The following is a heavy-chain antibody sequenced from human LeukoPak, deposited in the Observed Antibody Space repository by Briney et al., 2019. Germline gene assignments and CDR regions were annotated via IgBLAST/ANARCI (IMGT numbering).Heavy chain of an antibody. Sequence: PSETLSLTCAVYGGSFSGYYWSWIRQPPGKGLEWIGEINHGGSTNYNPSLKSRVTISVDTSKNQFSLRLTSVTAADTAVYYCARGDDAFDIWGQGTMVTVSS. V-gene: IGHV4-34*01. CDR2: INHGGST. CDR1: GGSFSGYY. J-gene: IGHJ3*02. CDR3: ARGDDAFDI.